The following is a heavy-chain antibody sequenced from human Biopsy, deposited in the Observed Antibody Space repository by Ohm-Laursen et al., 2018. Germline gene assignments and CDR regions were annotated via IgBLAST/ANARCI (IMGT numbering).Heavy chain of an antibody. V-gene: IGHV3-21*01. CDR1: GFTLSYYS. CDR2: IRSGGDYM. CDR3: ARDQRGPSLLEAKLTPNYFDY. Sequence: SLRLSCTASGFTLSYYSMTWVRQAPGKGLEWVSSIRSGGDYMFYADSVKGRFTISRDNAKNPLYLQMNSLRAEDTAVYYCARDQRGPSLLEAKLTPNYFDYWGRGSLVTVSS. J-gene: IGHJ4*02. D-gene: IGHD1-1*01.